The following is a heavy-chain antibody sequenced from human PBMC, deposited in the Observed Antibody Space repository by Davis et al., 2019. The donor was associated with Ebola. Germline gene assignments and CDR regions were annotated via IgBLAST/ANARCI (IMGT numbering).Heavy chain of an antibody. V-gene: IGHV4-61*01. D-gene: IGHD6-19*01. CDR3: ATVAKDNSGWYHFDY. CDR1: GGSVSSDNYY. J-gene: IGHJ4*02. Sequence: PSETLSLTCTVSGGSVSSDNYYWSWIRQPPGKGLECIGYIYYSGSTTYNPSLESRVTISVDTSKNQFSLKVISVTAADTAVYYCATVAKDNSGWYHFDYWGQGTLVTVSS. CDR2: IYYSGST.